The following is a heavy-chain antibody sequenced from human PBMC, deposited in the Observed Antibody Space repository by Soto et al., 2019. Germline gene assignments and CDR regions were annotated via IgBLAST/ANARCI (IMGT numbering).Heavy chain of an antibody. V-gene: IGHV3-74*01. J-gene: IGHJ5*02. Sequence: QTGGSLRLSCAASGFTFSSYWMHWVRQAPGKGLVHVSRIRGDGGYTDHAESVKGRFTISRDNAKNTLYLQMNSLRAEDTAVYYCGRDQYGFNSIDPWGQGTLVTVSS. CDR2: IRGDGGYT. CDR3: GRDQYGFNSIDP. CDR1: GFTFSSYW. D-gene: IGHD3-3*02.